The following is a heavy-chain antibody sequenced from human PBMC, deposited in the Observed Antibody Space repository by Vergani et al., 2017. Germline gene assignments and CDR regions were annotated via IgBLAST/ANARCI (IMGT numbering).Heavy chain of an antibody. CDR1: GFGFRNAW. D-gene: IGHD2-21*01. Sequence: EVQLVESGGGIVKPGGSLRLSCVASGFGFRNAWMNWVRRTPGKGLEWVGRIKSTFDRGTTDYAAAVKGRFTISRDDSKNTLFLQMNGLKTEDIGVYYCTTDPRYCGDGSXYWLRDHHYYGMDVWGQGTTVTVSS. CDR2: IKSTFDRGTT. V-gene: IGHV3-15*07. J-gene: IGHJ6*02. CDR3: TTDPRYCGDGSXYWLRDHHYYGMDV.